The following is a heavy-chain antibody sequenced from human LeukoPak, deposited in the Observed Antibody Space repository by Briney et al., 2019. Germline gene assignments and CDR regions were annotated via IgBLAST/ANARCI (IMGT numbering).Heavy chain of an antibody. J-gene: IGHJ4*02. V-gene: IGHV3-21*01. D-gene: IGHD4-23*01. CDR2: ISSSSSYI. Sequence: PGGSLRLSCAASGFTFSSYSMNWVRQAPGKGLEWVSSISSSSSYIYYADTVKGRFTISRDNAKNSLYLQMNSLRAEDTAVYYCARDPSYGGNSAHFDYWGQGTLVTVSS. CDR1: GFTFSSYS. CDR3: ARDPSYGGNSAHFDY.